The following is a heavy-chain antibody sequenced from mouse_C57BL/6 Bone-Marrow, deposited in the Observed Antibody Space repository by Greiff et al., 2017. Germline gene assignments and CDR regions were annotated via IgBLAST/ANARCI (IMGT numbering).Heavy chain of an antibody. V-gene: IGHV1-55*01. D-gene: IGHD2-4*01. CDR1: GYTFTSYW. CDR3: ANIYYDGYYAMDY. Sequence: QVQLQQPGAEFVKPGASVKMSCKASGYTFTSYWITWVKQRPGQGLEWIGDIYTGSGSTYYNEKLKSKVTLTVDTATSTAYMQLSSLTSEDSAFYNCANIYYDGYYAMDYWGQGTSVTVSS. J-gene: IGHJ4*01. CDR2: IYTGSGST.